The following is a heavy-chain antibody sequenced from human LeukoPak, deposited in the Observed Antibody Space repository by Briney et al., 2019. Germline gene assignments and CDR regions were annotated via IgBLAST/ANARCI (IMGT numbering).Heavy chain of an antibody. Sequence: GASVKVSCKASGYTFTSYGISWVRQAPGQGPEWMGWISAYNGNTKYAQKLQGRVTMTTDTSTSTAYMELRSLRSDDTAVYYCARDDTLLSYSSGWYGLGDYWGQGTLVTVSS. CDR3: ARDDTLLSYSSGWYGLGDY. CDR2: ISAYNGNT. J-gene: IGHJ4*02. D-gene: IGHD6-19*01. CDR1: GYTFTSYG. V-gene: IGHV1-18*01.